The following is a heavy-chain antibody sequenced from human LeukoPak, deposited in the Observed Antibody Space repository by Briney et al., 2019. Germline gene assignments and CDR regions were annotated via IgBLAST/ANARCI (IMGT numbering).Heavy chain of an antibody. J-gene: IGHJ4*02. D-gene: IGHD3-16*02. CDR2: INSDGSST. V-gene: IGHV3-74*01. CDR1: GFTLSSYW. Sequence: GGSLRLSCAASGFTLSSYWMHWVGQAAGPGLVWVSRINSDGSSTSYAASAKGRFTISRHNAKKTTYLPMNSLRCQAQAVYYCARDTYDYVWGSYRLFDYWGQGTLVTVSS. CDR3: ARDTYDYVWGSYRLFDY.